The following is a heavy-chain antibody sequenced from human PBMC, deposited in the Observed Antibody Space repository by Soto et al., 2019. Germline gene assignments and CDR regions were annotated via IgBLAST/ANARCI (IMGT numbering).Heavy chain of an antibody. CDR2: IDPSDSYT. V-gene: IGHV5-10-1*01. CDR1: GYSFTSYW. J-gene: IGHJ4*02. CDR3: AREPKRSTGYSSDTPLDY. Sequence: PGESLKVSCKGSGYSFTSYWINWGRQMPWKGLEWMGRIDPSDSYTNYSPSFQGHVTISADRSISTAYLQWSSLKASDTAMYYCAREPKRSTGYSSDTPLDYWGQGTLVTVSS. D-gene: IGHD6-25*01.